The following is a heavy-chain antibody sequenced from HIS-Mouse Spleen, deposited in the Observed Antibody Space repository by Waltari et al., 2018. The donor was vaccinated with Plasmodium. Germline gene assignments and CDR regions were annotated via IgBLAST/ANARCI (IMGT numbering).Heavy chain of an antibody. CDR3: AREDILTGYYNDYWYFDL. D-gene: IGHD3-9*01. Sequence: EVQLVESGGGLVQPGGSLRLSCAASGFTFRSNSLNWVRQAPGKGLEWVSSISSSSSYIYYADSVKGRFTISRDNAKNSLYLQMNSLRAEDTAVYYCAREDILTGYYNDYWYFDLWGRGTLVTVSS. J-gene: IGHJ2*01. CDR1: GFTFRSNS. CDR2: ISSSSSYI. V-gene: IGHV3-21*01.